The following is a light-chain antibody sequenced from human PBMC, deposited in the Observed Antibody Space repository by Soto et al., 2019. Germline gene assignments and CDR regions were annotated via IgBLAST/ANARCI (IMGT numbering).Light chain of an antibody. V-gene: IGLV3-21*02. Sequence: SYVLTQPPSVSVAPGQTAAITCGGDNIGAKSVHWYQQRPGQAPVLVVYEDSDRPSGIPERFSGSNSGNAATLTIRRVEAGDEADYYCQVWNVHRDHPGVVFGGGTKLTVL. CDR1: NIGAKS. CDR2: EDS. J-gene: IGLJ2*01. CDR3: QVWNVHRDHPGVV.